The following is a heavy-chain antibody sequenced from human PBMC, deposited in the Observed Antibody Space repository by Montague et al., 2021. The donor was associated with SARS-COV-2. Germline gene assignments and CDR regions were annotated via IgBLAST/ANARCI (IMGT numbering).Heavy chain of an antibody. V-gene: IGHV3-11*05. Sequence: SLRLSCAASGFTFSDYYMSWIRQAPGKGLEWVSYTSSSSSFRNYSDSXXGRFTVSRDNAKNSLYLQMNSLRAEDTAVYFCGRARITFFGVVIGPLDYWGQGTLVTVSS. D-gene: IGHD3-3*01. CDR1: GFTFSDYY. CDR3: GRARITFFGVVIGPLDY. CDR2: TSSSSSFR. J-gene: IGHJ4*02.